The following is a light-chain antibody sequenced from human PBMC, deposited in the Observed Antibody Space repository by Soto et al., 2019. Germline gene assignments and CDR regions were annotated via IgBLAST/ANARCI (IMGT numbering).Light chain of an antibody. V-gene: IGLV2-23*01. CDR3: CSYAGSSTLVI. Sequence: QSALTQPASVSGSPGQTITISCTGTSSDVGSYKFVSWYQQHPGKVPKVMIYEGSERPSGVSNRFSGSKSGNTASLTISGLQAEDEADYYCCSYAGSSTLVIFGGGTKLTVL. CDR2: EGS. J-gene: IGLJ2*01. CDR1: SSDVGSYKF.